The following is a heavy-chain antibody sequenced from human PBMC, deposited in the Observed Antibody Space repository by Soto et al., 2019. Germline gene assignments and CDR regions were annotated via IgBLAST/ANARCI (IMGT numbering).Heavy chain of an antibody. CDR3: ARRHYGHDMDV. J-gene: IGHJ6*02. V-gene: IGHV3-9*01. Sequence: GGSLRLSCAASGFTFDDYAMHWVRQAPGKGLEWVSGISWNSGSIGYADSVKGRFTISADKSISTAYLQWSSLKASDTAMYYCARRHYGHDMDVWGQGTTVTVSS. CDR2: ISWNSGSI. CDR1: GFTFDDYA. D-gene: IGHD3-10*01.